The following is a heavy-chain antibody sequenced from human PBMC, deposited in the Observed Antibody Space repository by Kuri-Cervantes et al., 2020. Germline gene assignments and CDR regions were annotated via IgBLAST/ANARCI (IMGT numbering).Heavy chain of an antibody. Sequence: GESLKISCAASGFTFSSYSMSWVRQAPGKGLEWVSSISSSSSYIYYADSVKGRFTISRDNAKNSLYLQMNSLRAEDTAVYYCARHNDYGDYGGLGYFDYWGQGTLVTVSS. CDR1: GFTFSSYS. D-gene: IGHD4-17*01. CDR2: ISSSSSYI. CDR3: ARHNDYGDYGGLGYFDY. V-gene: IGHV3-21*01. J-gene: IGHJ4*02.